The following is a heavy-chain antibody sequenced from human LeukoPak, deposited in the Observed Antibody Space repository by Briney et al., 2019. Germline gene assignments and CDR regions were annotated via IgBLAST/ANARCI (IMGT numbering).Heavy chain of an antibody. CDR3: ARGRGVTGYYPPTLDY. J-gene: IGHJ4*02. V-gene: IGHV4-30-4*08. D-gene: IGHD3-9*01. CDR1: GGSISSGDYY. Sequence: PSETLSLTCTVSGGSISSGDYYWSWIRQPPGKGLEWIGYIYYSGSTYYNPSLKSRVTISVDTSKNQFSLKLSSVTAADTAVYYCARGRGVTGYYPPTLDYWGQGTLVTVSS. CDR2: IYYSGST.